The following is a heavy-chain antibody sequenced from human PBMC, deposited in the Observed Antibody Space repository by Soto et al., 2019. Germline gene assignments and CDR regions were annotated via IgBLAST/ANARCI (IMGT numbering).Heavy chain of an antibody. D-gene: IGHD3-9*01. J-gene: IGHJ5*02. V-gene: IGHV5-10-1*01. Sequence: PGESLKISCKGSGYSFTSYWISWVRQMPGKGLEWMGRIDPSDSYTNYSPSFQGHVTISADKSISTAYLQWSSLKASDTAMYYCARRGEDYDILTGYFAYTWFDPWGQGTLVTVSS. CDR2: IDPSDSYT. CDR3: ARRGEDYDILTGYFAYTWFDP. CDR1: GYSFTSYW.